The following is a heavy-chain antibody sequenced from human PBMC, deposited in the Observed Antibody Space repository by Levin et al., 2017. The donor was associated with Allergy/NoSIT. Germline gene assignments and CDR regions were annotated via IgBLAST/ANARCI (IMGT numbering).Heavy chain of an antibody. V-gene: IGHV3-74*01. CDR3: ARALIVGATSGGDY. Sequence: GESLKISCAASGFTFSSYWMHWVRQAPGKGLVWVSRINGDGSSTNYADSVKGRFTISRDNAKNTLYLQINSLRSDDTAVYYCARALIVGATSGGDYWGQGTLVTVSS. CDR2: INGDGSST. CDR1: GFTFSSYW. D-gene: IGHD1-26*01. J-gene: IGHJ4*02.